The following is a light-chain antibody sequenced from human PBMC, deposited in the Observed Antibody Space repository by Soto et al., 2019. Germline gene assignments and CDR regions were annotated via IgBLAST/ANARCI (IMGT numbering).Light chain of an antibody. J-gene: IGKJ5*01. V-gene: IGKV3-20*01. CDR1: QSLSGNY. CDR3: QQYPISVT. CDR2: GAS. Sequence: EIVLTQSPGTLSLSPGERATLSCRASQSLSGNYLVWYHQKPGQAPRLLIYGASNRATGIPERFSGSGSGTDFTLTISRLEPQDSAMYYCQQYPISVTFGQGTRLEIK.